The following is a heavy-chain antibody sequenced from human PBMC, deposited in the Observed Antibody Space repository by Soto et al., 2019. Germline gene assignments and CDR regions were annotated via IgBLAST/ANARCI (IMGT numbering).Heavy chain of an antibody. Sequence: GGSLRLSCAASGFTFGSYWMHWVRQAPGKGLVWVSRINSDGSSTSYADSVKGRFTISRDNAKNTLYLQMNSLRAEDTAVYYCARDIRRDFWSGYWSYYYYGMDVWGQGTTVTVSS. CDR1: GFTFGSYW. J-gene: IGHJ6*02. V-gene: IGHV3-74*01. CDR2: INSDGSST. D-gene: IGHD3-3*01. CDR3: ARDIRRDFWSGYWSYYYYGMDV.